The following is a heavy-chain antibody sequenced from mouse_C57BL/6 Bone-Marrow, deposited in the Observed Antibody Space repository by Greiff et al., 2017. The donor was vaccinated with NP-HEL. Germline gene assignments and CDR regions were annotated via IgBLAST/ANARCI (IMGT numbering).Heavy chain of an antibody. CDR1: GYTFTSYW. V-gene: IGHV1-5*01. D-gene: IGHD2-10*01. CDR2: IYPGNSDT. J-gene: IGHJ2*01. CDR3: TSLDLLWYLDY. Sequence: EVKLVESGTVLARPGASVKMSCKTSGYTFTSYWMHWVKQRPGQGLEWIGAIYPGNSDTSYNQKFKGKAKLTAVTSASTAYMELSSLTNEDSAVYYCTSLDLLWYLDYWGQGTTLTVSS.